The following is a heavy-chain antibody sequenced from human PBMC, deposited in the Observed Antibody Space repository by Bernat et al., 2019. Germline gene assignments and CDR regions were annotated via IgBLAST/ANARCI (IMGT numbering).Heavy chain of an antibody. Sequence: QMQLVQSGPEVKKPGTSVKVSCKASGFTFTSSAMQWVRQARGQRLEWIGWIVVGSGNTNYAQKFQERVTITRDMSTSTAYMELSSLRSEDTAVYYCTTLTYYDFWSGTPMIDYWGQGTLVTVSS. CDR1: GFTFTSSA. V-gene: IGHV1-58*02. CDR2: IVVGSGNT. D-gene: IGHD3-3*01. J-gene: IGHJ4*02. CDR3: TTLTYYDFWSGTPMIDY.